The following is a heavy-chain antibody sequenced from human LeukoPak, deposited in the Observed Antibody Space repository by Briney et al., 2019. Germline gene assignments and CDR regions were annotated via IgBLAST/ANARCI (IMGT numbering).Heavy chain of an antibody. D-gene: IGHD3-10*01. V-gene: IGHV4-30-4*01. Sequence: PSETLSLTCTVSGGSISSGDYYWSWIRQPPGKGLEWIGYIYYSGSTYYNPSLKSRVTISVDTSKNQFSLKLSSVTAADTAVYYCARGTGLLWFWKVDYWGQGTPVTVSS. CDR2: IYYSGST. CDR3: ARGTGLLWFWKVDY. J-gene: IGHJ4*02. CDR1: GGSISSGDYY.